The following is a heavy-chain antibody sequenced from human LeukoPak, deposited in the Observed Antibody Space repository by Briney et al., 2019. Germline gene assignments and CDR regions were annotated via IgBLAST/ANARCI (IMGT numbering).Heavy chain of an antibody. CDR2: FSHSGST. V-gene: IGHV4-59*08. CDR1: SGSISNSY. D-gene: IGHD4-17*01. CDR3: ARQRDYADYLDAFDV. Sequence: SETLSLTCTVSSGSISNSYWTWIRQPPGKGLEWIGHFSHSGSTNYNPSLNSRVTISADTSKNQFSLKLTSVTAADTAIYYCARQRDYADYLDAFDVWGQGTMVTVSS. J-gene: IGHJ3*01.